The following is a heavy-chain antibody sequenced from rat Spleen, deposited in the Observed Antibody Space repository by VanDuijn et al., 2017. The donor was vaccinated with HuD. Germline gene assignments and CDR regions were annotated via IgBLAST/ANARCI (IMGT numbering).Heavy chain of an antibody. CDR2: ISYDGTAT. J-gene: IGHJ2*01. CDR1: GLSFSNYD. V-gene: IGHV5-22*01. CDR3: ARQDYGYNYDY. Sequence: EVQLVESGGGLVQPGRSMKLSCAASGLSFSNYDMAWVRQAPTKGLEWVASISYDGTATYYRDSVKGRFTLSRDNAKNTLYLQMNSLRSEDTATYYCARQDYGYNYDYWGQGVMVTVSS. D-gene: IGHD1-9*01.